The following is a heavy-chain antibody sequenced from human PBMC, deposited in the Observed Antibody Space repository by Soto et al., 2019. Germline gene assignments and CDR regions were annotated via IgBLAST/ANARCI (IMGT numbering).Heavy chain of an antibody. D-gene: IGHD3-10*01. Sequence: EVQLVESGGGLVQPGGSLRLSCAASGFTFSSYNMNWVRQAPGKGLEWVSYISSSGSTIYYADSVRGRFTISRDNAKNSLYLQMNSPRAEVTAVYYCARGIRGSVTFFDYWGQGTLVTVSS. V-gene: IGHV3-48*01. CDR1: GFTFSSYN. CDR2: ISSSGSTI. CDR3: ARGIRGSVTFFDY. J-gene: IGHJ4*02.